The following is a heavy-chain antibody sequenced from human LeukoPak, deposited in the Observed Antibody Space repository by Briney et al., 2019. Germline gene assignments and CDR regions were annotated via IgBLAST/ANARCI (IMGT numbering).Heavy chain of an antibody. D-gene: IGHD1-20*01. CDR1: DDSFSSHY. V-gene: IGHV4-59*11. Sequence: SETLSLTCAVSDDSFSSHYWTWIRQPPGKGLEWIGNLYHSGSPNYNPSLKSRVTISIDTAKNQFSLRLRSVTAADTAVYYCATLTGTTYPYYFDFWARQPWSPSPQ. CDR2: LYHSGSP. CDR3: ATLTGTTYPYYFDF. J-gene: IGHJ4*02.